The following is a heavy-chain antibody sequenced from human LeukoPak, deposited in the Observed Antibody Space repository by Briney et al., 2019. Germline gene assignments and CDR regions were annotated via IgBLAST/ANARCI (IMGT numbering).Heavy chain of an antibody. CDR2: IIPIFGTA. J-gene: IGHJ4*02. D-gene: IGHD1-26*01. CDR3: ASPKAGYSGSYHYYFDY. CDR1: GGTFSSYA. V-gene: IGHV1-69*05. Sequence: SVKVSCKASGGTFSSYAISWVQQAPGQGREWMGGIIPIFGTANYAQKFQGRVTITTDESTSTAYMELSSLRSEDTAVYYCASPKAGYSGSYHYYFDYWGQGTLVTVSS.